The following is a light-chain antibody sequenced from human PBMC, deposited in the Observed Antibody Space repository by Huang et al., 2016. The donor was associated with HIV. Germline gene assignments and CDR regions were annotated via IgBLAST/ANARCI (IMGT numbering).Light chain of an antibody. V-gene: IGKV4-1*01. CDR1: QNLLYSSNNINY. Sequence: DIVMTQSPDSLAVSLGERATFSCKSSQNLLYSSNNINYLAWYQHKPGQPPKLLIHWASTRESGVPDRFTGSGSGTNFTLTISSLQAEDVAVYYCQQYYTTPLTFGGGTKVEIK. J-gene: IGKJ4*01. CDR2: WAS. CDR3: QQYYTTPLT.